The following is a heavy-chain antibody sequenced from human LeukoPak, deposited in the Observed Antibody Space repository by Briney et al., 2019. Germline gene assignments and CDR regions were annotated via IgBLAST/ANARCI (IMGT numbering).Heavy chain of an antibody. CDR3: ARAPGQWLARGLDY. Sequence: PSETLSLTCAVSGYSISSGYYWGWIRQPPGKGLEGIGNIYHSGSTYYNPSLKSRVTISVDTSKNQFSLKLNSVTAADTAVYYCARAPGQWLARGLDYWGQGTLVTVSS. D-gene: IGHD6-19*01. J-gene: IGHJ4*02. V-gene: IGHV4-38-2*01. CDR2: IYHSGST. CDR1: GYSISSGYY.